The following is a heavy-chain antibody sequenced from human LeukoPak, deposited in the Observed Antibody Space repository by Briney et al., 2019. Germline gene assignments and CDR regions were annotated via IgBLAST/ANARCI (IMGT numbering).Heavy chain of an antibody. V-gene: IGHV3-23*01. CDR3: AKDGRGGVPRAFDI. D-gene: IGHD2-15*01. CDR1: GFTFSSYA. J-gene: IGHJ3*02. Sequence: PGGSLRLSCAASGFTFSSYAMTWVRQAPGKGLEWVSSISINSGGTYYADSVKGRFTISRDNSKNTLYLQMNSRRAEDTAVYYCAKDGRGGVPRAFDIWGQGTMVTVSS. CDR2: ISINSGGT.